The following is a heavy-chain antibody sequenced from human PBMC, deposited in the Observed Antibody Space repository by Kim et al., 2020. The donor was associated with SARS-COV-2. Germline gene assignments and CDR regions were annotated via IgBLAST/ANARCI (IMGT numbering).Heavy chain of an antibody. CDR2: IYYSGST. CDR1: GGSISSGGYY. D-gene: IGHD6-13*01. V-gene: IGHV4-31*03. CDR3: ARGADISSSWYGGLYYYGMGV. J-gene: IGHJ6*02. Sequence: SETLSLTCTVSGGSISSGGYYWSWIRQHPGKGLEWIGYIYYSGSTYYNPSRKSRVTISLDTSKNQFSLKLSSVTDADTSVYYCARGADISSSWYGGLYYYGMGVWGQGTTVTVPS.